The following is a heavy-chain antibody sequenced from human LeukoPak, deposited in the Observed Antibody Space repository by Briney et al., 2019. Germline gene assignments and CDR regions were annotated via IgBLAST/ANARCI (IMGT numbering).Heavy chain of an antibody. CDR2: INGDGSTT. CDR3: ARGPGYYDSSGYRYFFDY. Sequence: GGSLRLSCAASGFTFSSYWMHWVRQAPGKGLVWVSRINGDGSTTTYADSVKGRFTISRDNARNTLYLQMNSLRAEDTAVHYCARGPGYYDSSGYRYFFDYWGQGTLVTVSS. CDR1: GFTFSSYW. J-gene: IGHJ4*02. D-gene: IGHD3-22*01. V-gene: IGHV3-74*01.